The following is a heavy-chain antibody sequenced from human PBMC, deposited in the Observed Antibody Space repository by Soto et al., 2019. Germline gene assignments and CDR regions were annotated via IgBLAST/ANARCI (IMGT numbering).Heavy chain of an antibody. CDR2: ISAYNGNT. CDR3: ARGGGSGSNYYYYMDV. D-gene: IGHD3-10*01. Sequence: ASVKVSCKASGYTFPNYGISWVRQAPGQGLEWMGWISAYNGNTNYAQNLRGRVTMTTDTSTSTAYMELRSLRSDDTAVYYCARGGGSGSNYYYYMDVWGKGTTVTVSS. CDR1: GYTFPNYG. V-gene: IGHV1-18*01. J-gene: IGHJ6*03.